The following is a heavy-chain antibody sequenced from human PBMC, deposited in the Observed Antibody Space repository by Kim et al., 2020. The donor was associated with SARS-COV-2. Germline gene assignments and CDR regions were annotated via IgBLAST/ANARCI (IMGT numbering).Heavy chain of an antibody. CDR3: AGGIVVVPAAIRSDRTYYYYGMDV. CDR1: GFTFSSYA. J-gene: IGHJ6*02. Sequence: GGSLRLSCAASGFTFSSYAMSWVRQAPGKGLEWVSAISGSGGSTYYADSVKGRFTISRDNSKNTLYLQMNSLRAEDTAVYYCAGGIVVVPAAIRSDRTYYYYGMDVWGQGTTVTVSS. V-gene: IGHV3-23*01. D-gene: IGHD2-2*01. CDR2: ISGSGGST.